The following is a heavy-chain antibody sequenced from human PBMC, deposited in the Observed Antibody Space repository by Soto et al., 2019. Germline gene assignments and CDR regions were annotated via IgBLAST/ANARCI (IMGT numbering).Heavy chain of an antibody. CDR1: GYTFTSYY. D-gene: IGHD2-2*01. J-gene: IGHJ5*02. V-gene: IGHV1-2*04. Sequence: ASVKVSCKASGYTFTSYYMHWVRQAPGQGLEWMGWINPNSGGTNYAQKFQGWVTMTRDTSISTAYMELSRLRSDDTAVYYCARLKCRSTSCYAKAWFDPWGQGTLVTVSS. CDR2: INPNSGGT. CDR3: ARLKCRSTSCYAKAWFDP.